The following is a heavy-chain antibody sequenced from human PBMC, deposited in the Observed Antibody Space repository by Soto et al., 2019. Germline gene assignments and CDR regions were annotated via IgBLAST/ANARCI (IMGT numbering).Heavy chain of an antibody. D-gene: IGHD5-18*01. V-gene: IGHV1-46*01. CDR1: GYTFTIYY. Sequence: ASVKVSCKACGYTFTIYYMHWVRQAPGQGLEWMGIINPSGGSTSYAQKFQGRVTMTRDTSTSTVYMELSSLRSEDTAVYYCARKQLWSEYFQHWGQGTLVTVSS. CDR2: INPSGGST. CDR3: ARKQLWSEYFQH. J-gene: IGHJ1*01.